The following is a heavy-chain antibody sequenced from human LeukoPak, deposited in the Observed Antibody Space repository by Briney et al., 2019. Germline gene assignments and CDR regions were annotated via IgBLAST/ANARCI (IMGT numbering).Heavy chain of an antibody. D-gene: IGHD1-1*01. CDR3: ARENWYSDY. CDR2: VNPDSGTT. Sequence: ASVKVSGKASGYTFTHYRLHWLRQAHGQGLEWRGGVNPDSGTTNYQQNFQGRVTMTRDTSISTVYMELSRLRSDDTAVYYCARENWYSDYWGQGTLVTVSS. J-gene: IGHJ4*02. CDR1: GYTFTHYR. V-gene: IGHV1-2*02.